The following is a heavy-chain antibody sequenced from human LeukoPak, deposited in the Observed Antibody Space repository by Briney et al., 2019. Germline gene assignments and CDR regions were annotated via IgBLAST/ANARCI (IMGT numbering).Heavy chain of an antibody. Sequence: GGSLRLSCAASGFTLSSYEMNWVRQAPGKGLEWVSYISGTGSTIYYADSVKGRFTISRDNAKNSLYLQMNSLRAEDTAVYHCARNYYGSRSSHFDYWGQGTLVTVSS. J-gene: IGHJ4*02. CDR1: GFTLSSYE. D-gene: IGHD3-10*01. V-gene: IGHV3-48*03. CDR3: ARNYYGSRSSHFDY. CDR2: ISGTGSTI.